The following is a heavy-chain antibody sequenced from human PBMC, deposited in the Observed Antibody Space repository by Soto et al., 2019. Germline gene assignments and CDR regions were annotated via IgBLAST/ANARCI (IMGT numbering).Heavy chain of an antibody. J-gene: IGHJ6*03. CDR3: ARSSLGYYYYYYMDV. Sequence: GGSLRLSCAASGFTFSDHYMDWVRQAPGKGLEWVGRTRNKANSYTTEYAASVKGRFTISRDDSKNSLYLQMNSLKTEDTAVYYCARSSLGYYYYYYMDVWGKGTTVTVSS. D-gene: IGHD6-6*01. V-gene: IGHV3-72*01. CDR2: TRNKANSYTT. CDR1: GFTFSDHY.